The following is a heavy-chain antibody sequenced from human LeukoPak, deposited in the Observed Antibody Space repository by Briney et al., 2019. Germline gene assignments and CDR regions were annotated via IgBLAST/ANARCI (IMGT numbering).Heavy chain of an antibody. Sequence: PGGSRRLSCAASGFTFSSYGMHWVRQAPGKGLEWVAFIRYDGSNKYYADSVKGRFTISRDNSKNTLYLQMNSLRAEDTAVYYCAKAPREALDYWGQGTLVTVSS. V-gene: IGHV3-30*02. CDR1: GFTFSSYG. CDR2: IRYDGSNK. CDR3: AKAPREALDY. J-gene: IGHJ4*02.